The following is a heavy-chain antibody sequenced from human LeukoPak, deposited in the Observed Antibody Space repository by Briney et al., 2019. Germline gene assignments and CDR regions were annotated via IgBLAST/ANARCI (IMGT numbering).Heavy chain of an antibody. V-gene: IGHV3-48*03. J-gene: IGHJ4*02. CDR3: ARTKHTYRALDY. Sequence: GGSLRLSCAASGFTFSSYEMNWVRQAPGKGLEWVSYISSSGSTIYYADSVQGRFTISRDNAKNSLYLQMNSLRAEDTAVYYCARTKHTYRALDYWGQGTLVTVSS. D-gene: IGHD2-21*01. CDR1: GFTFSSYE. CDR2: ISSSGSTI.